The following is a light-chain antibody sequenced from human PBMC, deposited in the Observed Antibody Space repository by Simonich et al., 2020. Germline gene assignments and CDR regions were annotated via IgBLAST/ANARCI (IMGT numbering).Light chain of an antibody. Sequence: SYELTQPPSVSVSLGQTARITCPGDALPKQYAYWSQQKPGQAPVLGIYKDSERPAGIPERFSGSSSWTTVTLTISGVQAEDEADYYCQSADSSGTYVFGTGTKVTVL. CDR2: KDS. CDR1: ALPKQY. CDR3: QSADSSGTYV. J-gene: IGLJ1*01. V-gene: IGLV3-25*03.